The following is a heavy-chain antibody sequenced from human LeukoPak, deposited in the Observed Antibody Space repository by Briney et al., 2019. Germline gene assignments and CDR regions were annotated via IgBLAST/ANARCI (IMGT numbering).Heavy chain of an antibody. J-gene: IGHJ5*02. CDR2: INHSGST. CDR1: GGSFSGYY. Sequence: SETLSLTCAVYGGSFSGYYWSWIRQPPGKGLEWIGEINHSGSTNYNPSLKSRVTISVDTSKNQFSLKLSSVTAADTAVYYCARAGRIMITFGGNWFDPWGQGTLSPSPQ. CDR3: ARAGRIMITFGGNWFDP. V-gene: IGHV4-34*01. D-gene: IGHD3-16*01.